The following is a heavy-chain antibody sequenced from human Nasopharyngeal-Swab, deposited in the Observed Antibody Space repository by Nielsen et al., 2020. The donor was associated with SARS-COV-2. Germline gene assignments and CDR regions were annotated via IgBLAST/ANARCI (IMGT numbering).Heavy chain of an antibody. CDR2: ISWDGVNT. CDR1: GFTFDDYG. Sequence: GESLKISCVASGFTFDDYGLHWVRQVPGKGLEWVSLISWDGVNTYYADSVKGRFTISRDNAKNSLYLQMNSLRDEDTAVYYCARATPAFDIWGQGTMVTVSS. V-gene: IGHV3-43D*04. CDR3: ARATPAFDI. J-gene: IGHJ3*02.